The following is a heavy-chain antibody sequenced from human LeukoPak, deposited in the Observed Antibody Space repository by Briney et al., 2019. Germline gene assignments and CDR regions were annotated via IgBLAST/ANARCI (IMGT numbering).Heavy chain of an antibody. Sequence: SETLSLTCTVSGGSISSYYWSWIRQPPGKGLEWIGYIYYSGSTNYNPSLKSRVTISVDTSKNQFSLKLSSVTAADTAVYYCARSLTWFDPWGQGTLVTVSS. CDR1: GGSISSYY. J-gene: IGHJ5*02. V-gene: IGHV4-59*01. CDR2: IYYSGST. CDR3: ARSLTWFDP.